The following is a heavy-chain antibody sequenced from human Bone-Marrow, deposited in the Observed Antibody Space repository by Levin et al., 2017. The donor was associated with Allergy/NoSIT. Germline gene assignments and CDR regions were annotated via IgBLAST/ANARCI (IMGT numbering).Heavy chain of an antibody. CDR3: ARAFLWGYYYYYYMDV. V-gene: IGHV1-69*13. J-gene: IGHJ6*03. D-gene: IGHD3-10*01. CDR2: IIPIFGTA. Sequence: SVKVSCKASGGTFSSYAISWVRQAPGQGLEWMGGIIPIFGTANYAQKFQGRVTITADESTSTAYMELSSLRSEDTAVYYCARAFLWGYYYYYYMDVWGKGTTVTVSS. CDR1: GGTFSSYA.